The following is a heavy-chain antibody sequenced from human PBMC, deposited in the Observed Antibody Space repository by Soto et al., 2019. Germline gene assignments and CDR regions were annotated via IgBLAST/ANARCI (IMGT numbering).Heavy chain of an antibody. J-gene: IGHJ4*02. Sequence: EVQLLESGGGLVQPGRSLRVSCAASGFTFSSYAMSWVRQAPGKGLEWVSAISGRGATTYDADSVKGRFTISRDNSESTLSLQMNSLRVEDTAIYYGAKFFAETGGSSGWPWSFHSWCQGTLVTVSS. V-gene: IGHV3-23*01. CDR2: ISGRGATT. CDR1: GFTFSSYA. D-gene: IGHD6-25*01. CDR3: AKFFAETGGSSGWPWSFHS.